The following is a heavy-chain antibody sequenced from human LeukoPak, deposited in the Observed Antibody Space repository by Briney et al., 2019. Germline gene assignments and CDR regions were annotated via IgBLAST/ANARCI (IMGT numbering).Heavy chain of an antibody. CDR1: GFTFSYYS. CDR3: ARLYDSSGYYLYYFDY. CDR2: ISSSSSYI. D-gene: IGHD3-22*01. J-gene: IGHJ4*02. Sequence: GGSLRLSCAASGFTFSYYSMNWVRQAPGKGLEWVSSISSSSSYIYYADSVKGRFTISRDNAKNSLYLQMNSLRAEDTAVYYCARLYDSSGYYLYYFDYWGQGTLVTVSS. V-gene: IGHV3-21*01.